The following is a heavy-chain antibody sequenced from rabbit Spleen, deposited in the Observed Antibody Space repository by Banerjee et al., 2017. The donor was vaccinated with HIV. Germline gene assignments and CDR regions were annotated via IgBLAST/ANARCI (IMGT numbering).Heavy chain of an antibody. CDR2: IDPVFGST. CDR3: ARDLAGVIGWNFGW. Sequence: QSLEESGGDLVKPGASLTLTCKASGFDFSSNGMCWVRQAPGKGLEWIGYIDPVFGSTDYASWAKGRFTISKTSSTTVTLQMTSLTAADTATYFCARDLAGVIGWNFGWWGPGTLVTVS. D-gene: IGHD4-1*01. J-gene: IGHJ6*01. CDR1: GFDFSSNG. V-gene: IGHV1S40*01.